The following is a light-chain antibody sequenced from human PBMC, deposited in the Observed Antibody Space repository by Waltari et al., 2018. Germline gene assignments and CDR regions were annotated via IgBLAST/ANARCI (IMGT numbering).Light chain of an antibody. J-gene: IGKJ5*01. Sequence: DIQMTQSPSTVSASLGDRVTITCRASQNLNTFLSLYQQKPGAVPNPRIYDASTWERGVPSRFRGSGSGTHFTLTISGLQPDDFATYYCQQYYDYPINFGQGTRL. CDR2: DAS. V-gene: IGKV1-5*01. CDR1: QNLNTF. CDR3: QQYYDYPIN.